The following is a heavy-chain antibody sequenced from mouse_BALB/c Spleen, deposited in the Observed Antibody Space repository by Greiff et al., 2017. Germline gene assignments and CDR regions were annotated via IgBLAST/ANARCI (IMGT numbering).Heavy chain of an antibody. D-gene: IGHD1-2*01. J-gene: IGHJ4*01. CDR1: GFTFSSYA. CDR2: ISSGGST. CDR3: ARFGTTAPYYAMDY. V-gene: IGHV5-6-5*01. Sequence: EVKLVESGGGLVKPGGSLKLSCAASGFTFSSYAMSWVRQTPEKRLEWVASISSGGSTYYPASVKGRFTISRDNARNILYLQMSSLRSEDTAMYYCARFGTTAPYYAMDYWGQGTSVTVSS.